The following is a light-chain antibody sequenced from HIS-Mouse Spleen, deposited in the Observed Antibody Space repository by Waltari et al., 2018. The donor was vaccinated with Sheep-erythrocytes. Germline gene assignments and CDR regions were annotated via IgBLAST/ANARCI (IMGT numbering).Light chain of an antibody. J-gene: IGLJ2*01. CDR2: SNN. Sequence: QSVLTQPPSASGTPGQRVTISCSGSSSNIGSNTVNWYQQHPGTAPKLLIYSNNPRPSGVPDRFSGSKSGTSASRAISGLQSEDEADYYCAAWDDSLNGLVFGGGTKLTVL. CDR1: SSNIGSNT. V-gene: IGLV1-44*01. CDR3: AAWDDSLNGLV.